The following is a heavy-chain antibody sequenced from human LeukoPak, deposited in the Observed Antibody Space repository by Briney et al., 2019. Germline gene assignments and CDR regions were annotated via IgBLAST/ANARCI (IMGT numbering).Heavy chain of an antibody. V-gene: IGHV3-7*01. J-gene: IGHJ3*02. D-gene: IGHD3-3*01. Sequence: GGSLRLSCAASGFTFNSYWMSWVRQAPGKGLEWVASRKQDGSEKYYVDSVKGRFTISRDNAKNSLYLQMNSLRAEDTAVYYWAKKGENSVFWVDVFKIGAQGKMATASS. CDR3: AKKGENSVFWVDVFKI. CDR1: GFTFNSYW. CDR2: RKQDGSEK.